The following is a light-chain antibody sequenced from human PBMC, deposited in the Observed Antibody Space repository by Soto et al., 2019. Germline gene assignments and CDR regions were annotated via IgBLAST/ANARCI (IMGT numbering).Light chain of an antibody. CDR1: QSVSSSY. CDR2: GAS. CDR3: QQYGSSPRT. J-gene: IGKJ4*01. Sequence: EIVLTQSPGTLSLSPGERATLSCRASQSVSSSYLAWYQQKPGQAPRLLIYGASIRATGIPDRFSGSGSGTDFTLTISRLEPEDFAVYYCQQYGSSPRTFGGGTKVELK. V-gene: IGKV3-20*01.